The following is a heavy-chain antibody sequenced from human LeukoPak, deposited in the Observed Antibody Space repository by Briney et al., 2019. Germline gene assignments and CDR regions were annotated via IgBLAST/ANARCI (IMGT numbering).Heavy chain of an antibody. CDR2: INEDGSEK. D-gene: IGHD6-19*01. J-gene: IGHJ4*02. Sequence: GGSLRLSCSVSGFTFSNYWMTWVRQAPGRWLECLAIINEDGSEKHHVDSVKGRFTISRDNAKNLLFLEMNSLRDEDTAVYYCARDGSVTYHTAFDYWGQGTLVSVS. CDR1: GFTFSNYW. CDR3: ARDGSVTYHTAFDY. V-gene: IGHV3-7*01.